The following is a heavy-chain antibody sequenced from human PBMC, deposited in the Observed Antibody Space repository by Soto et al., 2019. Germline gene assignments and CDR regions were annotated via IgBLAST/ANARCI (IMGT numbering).Heavy chain of an antibody. CDR1: VYSISSGSY. V-gene: IGHV4-38-2*02. CDR3: ARVHVMVVAGSTFDY. Sequence: NPSETLSLTCTVSVYSISSGSYWAWIRQPPGKGPEWIASIYHGGTTFYNPSLKSRITISVDTSNNQFSLKLTSVTAADTAVYYCARVHVMVVAGSTFDYWGHGTLVTVSS. J-gene: IGHJ4*01. D-gene: IGHD6-19*01. CDR2: IYHGGTT.